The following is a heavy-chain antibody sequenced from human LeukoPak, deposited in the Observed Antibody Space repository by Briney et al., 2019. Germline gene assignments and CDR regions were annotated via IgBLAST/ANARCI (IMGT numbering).Heavy chain of an antibody. J-gene: IGHJ4*02. CDR2: ISSSGSTI. Sequence: GGSLRLSCAASGFTFSSYEMNWVRQAPGKGLEWVSYISSSGSTIYYADSEKGRFTISRDNAKNSLYLQMNSLRADDTAVYYCARGSSGWYDYWGQGTLVTVSS. D-gene: IGHD6-19*01. CDR3: ARGSSGWYDY. V-gene: IGHV3-48*03. CDR1: GFTFSSYE.